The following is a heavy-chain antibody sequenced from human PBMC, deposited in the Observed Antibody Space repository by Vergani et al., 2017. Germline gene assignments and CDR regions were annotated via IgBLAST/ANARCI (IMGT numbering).Heavy chain of an antibody. CDR3: AKKGGQYQLLPSGYFDY. CDR2: ISGSGGST. V-gene: IGHV3-23*01. J-gene: IGHJ4*02. D-gene: IGHD2-2*01. CDR1: GLTFSSYA. Sequence: EVQLLESGGGLVQPGGSLRLSCAASGLTFSSYAMSWVRQAPGKGLEWVSAISGSGGSTYYADSVKGRFTISRDNSKNTLYLQMNSLRAEDTAVYYCAKKGGQYQLLPSGYFDYWGQGTLVTVSS.